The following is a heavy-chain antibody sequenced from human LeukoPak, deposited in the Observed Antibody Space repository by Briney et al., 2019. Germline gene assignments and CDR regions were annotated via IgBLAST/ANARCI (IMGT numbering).Heavy chain of an antibody. CDR3: AKDVGGSYYHGLQY. V-gene: IGHV3-9*01. J-gene: IGHJ1*01. D-gene: IGHD1-26*01. CDR1: GFTFDDYA. Sequence: PGGSLRLSCAASGFTFDDYAMHWVRQAPGKGLEWVSGINWNSGNIGYADSVKGRFTISRDNAKNSLYLQMNSLRVEDTALYYCAKDVGGSYYHGLQYWGQGTLVTVSS. CDR2: INWNSGNI.